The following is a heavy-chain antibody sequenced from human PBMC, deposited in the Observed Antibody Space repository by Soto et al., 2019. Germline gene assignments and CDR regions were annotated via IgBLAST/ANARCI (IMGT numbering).Heavy chain of an antibody. J-gene: IGHJ4*02. V-gene: IGHV4-34*01. D-gene: IGHD2-15*01. Sequence: QVQLQQWGAGLLQPSETLSLTCAIYGGPFSGYYWNWIRQPPGKGLEWIGEINHGGYTNYNPSLKSRVTMSVDTSKNQFSLKLTSVTAADTAVYYCARDRQRGYCTGDSCYSYFDYWGQGTQVIVSS. CDR2: INHGGYT. CDR3: ARDRQRGYCTGDSCYSYFDY. CDR1: GGPFSGYY.